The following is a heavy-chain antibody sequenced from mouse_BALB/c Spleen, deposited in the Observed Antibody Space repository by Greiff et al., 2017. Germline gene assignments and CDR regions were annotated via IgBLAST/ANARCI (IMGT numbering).Heavy chain of an antibody. V-gene: IGHV5-6-5*01. D-gene: IGHD1-1*01. Sequence: EVHLVESGGGLVKPGGSLKLSCAASGFTFSSYAMSWVRQTPEKRLEWVASISSGGSTYYPDSVKGRFTISRDNARNILYLQMSSLRSEDTAMYYCARGRYGSSVDYYAMDYWGQGTSVTVSS. CDR1: GFTFSSYA. J-gene: IGHJ4*01. CDR2: ISSGGST. CDR3: ARGRYGSSVDYYAMDY.